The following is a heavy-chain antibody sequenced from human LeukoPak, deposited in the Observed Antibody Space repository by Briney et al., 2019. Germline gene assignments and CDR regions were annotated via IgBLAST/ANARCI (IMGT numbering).Heavy chain of an antibody. CDR3: ARTLRGLFPRPY. CDR2: IYYTGST. D-gene: IGHD2-21*01. CDR1: GGSISSSSYY. Sequence: SETLSLTCTVSGGSISSSSYYWGWIRQPPGKGLEWIGSIYYTGSTNYNPSLKSRVTISVYTSKNQFSLKLTSVTAADTAVYFCARTLRGLFPRPYWGQGPLVTVSS. J-gene: IGHJ4*02. V-gene: IGHV4-39*01.